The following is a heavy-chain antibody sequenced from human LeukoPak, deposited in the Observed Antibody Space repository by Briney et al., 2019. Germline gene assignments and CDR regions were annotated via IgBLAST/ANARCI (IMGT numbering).Heavy chain of an antibody. V-gene: IGHV3-23*01. Sequence: PGGSLRLSCTASGFTFSSSAMTWVRQVPGKGLEWVSTISNSGDTTYFPDFVKGRFTIARDNSKNTLFLQMNSLRAADTAVYYCARDKGTLYLSSFDYWGQGTLVTVSS. J-gene: IGHJ4*02. CDR2: ISNSGDTT. D-gene: IGHD2-8*01. CDR1: GFTFSSSA. CDR3: ARDKGTLYLSSFDY.